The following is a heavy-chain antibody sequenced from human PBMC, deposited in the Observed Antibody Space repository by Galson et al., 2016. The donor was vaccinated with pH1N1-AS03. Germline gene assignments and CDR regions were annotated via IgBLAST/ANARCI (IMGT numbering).Heavy chain of an antibody. J-gene: IGHJ4*02. CDR3: ARDRYRDTSTDFYESAY. CDR2: VIPLSGTT. D-gene: IGHD2/OR15-2a*01. Sequence: SVKVSCKASAGTFATFAVSWVRQARGQGLEWMGGVIPLSGTTNYAQKVQGRVTITADDSTGTAYMELSSLRSDDTAVYYCARDRYRDTSTDFYESAYWGQGTLVTVSS. CDR1: AGTFATFA. V-gene: IGHV1-69*13.